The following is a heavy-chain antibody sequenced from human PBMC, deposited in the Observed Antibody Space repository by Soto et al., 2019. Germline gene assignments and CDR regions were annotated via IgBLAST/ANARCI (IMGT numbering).Heavy chain of an antibody. J-gene: IGHJ3*01. CDR2: LTNDGGYT. V-gene: IGHV3-11*01. CDR3: AKDTSDHTTRTDAFDV. D-gene: IGHD1-26*01. Sequence: GGSLRLSCKASGFTFSGHYMNWIRQAPGKGLEWLAYLTNDGGYTYYADSVRGRFTIWRDNAKDSLYLQINDLRSDDTGVYYCAKDTSDHTTRTDAFDVWGQVTTVTVSS. CDR1: GFTFSGHY.